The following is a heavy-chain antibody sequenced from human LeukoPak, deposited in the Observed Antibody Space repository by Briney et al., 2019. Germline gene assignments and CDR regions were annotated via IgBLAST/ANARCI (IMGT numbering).Heavy chain of an antibody. J-gene: IGHJ4*02. CDR3: AKGASSTRDVLYDY. CDR1: GFTFDDYA. V-gene: IGHV3-9*01. Sequence: GGSLRLSWAASGFTFDDYAMHWVRQAPGKGLEWVSGISCNSGSIGYADSVQGRFTIYRDNAKNSLYLQMNSLRAEDTALYYCAKGASSTRDVLYDYWGQGTLVTVSS. CDR2: ISCNSGSI. D-gene: IGHD2-2*01.